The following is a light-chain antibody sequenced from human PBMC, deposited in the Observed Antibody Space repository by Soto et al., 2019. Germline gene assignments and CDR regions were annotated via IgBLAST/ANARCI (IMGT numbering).Light chain of an antibody. V-gene: IGKV1-27*01. J-gene: IGKJ4*01. Sequence: DIQVTQSPSSLSASLGGRVSITCRASRDISNYLAWYQQKPGQVPRLLISGASTLHSGVPSRFSGSGSGTDFTLTITSLQPEDIATYFCQKYDTAPLTFGGGTKVDIK. CDR1: RDISNY. CDR3: QKYDTAPLT. CDR2: GAS.